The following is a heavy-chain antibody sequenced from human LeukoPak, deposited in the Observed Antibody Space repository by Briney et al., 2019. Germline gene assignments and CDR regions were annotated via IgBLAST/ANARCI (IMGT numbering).Heavy chain of an antibody. CDR2: ISSSSSYI. V-gene: IGHV3-21*01. CDR3: ARGPLGYDSSGYYYVPLYFDY. J-gene: IGHJ4*02. CDR1: GFTFSSYS. D-gene: IGHD3-22*01. Sequence: PGGSLRLSCAASGFTFSSYSMNWVRQAPGKGLEWVSSISSSSSYIYYADSVKGRFTISRDNAKNSLYLQMNSLRAEYTAVYYCARGPLGYDSSGYYYVPLYFDYWGQGTLVTVSS.